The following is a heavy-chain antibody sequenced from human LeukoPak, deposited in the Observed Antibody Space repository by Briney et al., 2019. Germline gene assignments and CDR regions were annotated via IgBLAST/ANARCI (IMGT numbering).Heavy chain of an antibody. D-gene: IGHD1-26*01. CDR3: ASERIAGGY. J-gene: IGHJ4*02. CDR2: IYYSGST. V-gene: IGHV4-59*01. Sequence: PSETLSLTCTVSGGSISNLYWSWIRQPPGKGLEWIGFIYYSGSTNYNPSLKSRATFSVDMSKNQFSLNLSSVTAADTAVYYCASERIAGGYWGQGTLVTVSS. CDR1: GGSISNLY.